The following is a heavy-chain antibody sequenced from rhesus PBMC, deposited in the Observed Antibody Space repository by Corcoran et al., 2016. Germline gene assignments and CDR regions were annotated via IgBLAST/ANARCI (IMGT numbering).Heavy chain of an antibody. Sequence: EVQLVETGGGLVQPGGSLRLSCTASGFTFSRYAMQWVRQAPGKGVEGISAFNSGGGSTYYADSVKGRFTISRDNSKNTLSLQMNSLRAEDTAVYYCAMIVVVVAAIPGSWGQGVVVTVSS. CDR2: FNSGGGST. CDR3: AMIVVVVAAIPGS. J-gene: IGHJ6*01. V-gene: IGHV3-103*01. D-gene: IGHD2-39*02. CDR1: GFTFSRYA.